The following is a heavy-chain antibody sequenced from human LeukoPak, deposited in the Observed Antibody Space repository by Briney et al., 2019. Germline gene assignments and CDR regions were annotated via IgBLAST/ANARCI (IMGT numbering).Heavy chain of an antibody. CDR1: GCSFSSYA. J-gene: IGHJ4*02. Sequence: GGSLRLSCADSGCSFSSYAMRWVRQAPGEALEWVSGLSDSGGNTIYADSVKGRFTISRDNSKNTLFLQMNSLRAEDTAVYYCAKEFSGGWSFDYWGPGTLVTVSS. V-gene: IGHV3-23*01. CDR2: LSDSGGNT. D-gene: IGHD6-19*01. CDR3: AKEFSGGWSFDY.